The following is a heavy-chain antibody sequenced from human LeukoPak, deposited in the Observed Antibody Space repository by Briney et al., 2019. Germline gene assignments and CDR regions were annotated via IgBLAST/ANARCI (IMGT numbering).Heavy chain of an antibody. CDR1: GYTFTSYD. V-gene: IGHV1-8*03. CDR3: ATGKYSSSEFDY. Sequence: ASVEVSCKASGYTFTSYDINWVRQATGQGLEWMGWMNPNSGNTGYAQKFQGRVTITRNTSISTAYMELSSLRSEDTAVYYCATGKYSSSEFDYWGQGTLVTVSS. D-gene: IGHD6-6*01. CDR2: MNPNSGNT. J-gene: IGHJ4*02.